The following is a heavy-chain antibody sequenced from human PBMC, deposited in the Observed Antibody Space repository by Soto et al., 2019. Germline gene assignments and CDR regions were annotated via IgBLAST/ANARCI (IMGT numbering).Heavy chain of an antibody. D-gene: IGHD2-2*01. J-gene: IGHJ4*02. CDR3: AREIVVARGASYFDY. V-gene: IGHV3-23*01. CDR1: EFTFSNYA. CDR2: ISGSGGST. Sequence: GGSLRLSCAASEFTFSNYAMSWVRQAPGKGLEWVSAISGSGGSTYYADSVKGRFTISRDNSKNTLYLQMNSLRAEDTAVYYCAREIVVARGASYFDYWGPGTLVTVSS.